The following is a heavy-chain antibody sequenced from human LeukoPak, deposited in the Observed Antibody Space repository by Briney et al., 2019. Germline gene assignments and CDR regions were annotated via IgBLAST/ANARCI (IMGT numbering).Heavy chain of an antibody. CDR3: ARDLSSVFEGELRFLEWFQFDP. Sequence: ASVKVSCKAAGYTFSDHYIHWVRQVPGQGLEWIGWINVNSAGTNYAQKFQGRVSMTRDTSVNTVYMELSRLRSDDTAVYYCARDLSSVFEGELRFLEWFQFDPWGQGTLVTVSS. D-gene: IGHD3-3*01. V-gene: IGHV1-2*02. J-gene: IGHJ5*02. CDR1: GYTFSDHY. CDR2: INVNSAGT.